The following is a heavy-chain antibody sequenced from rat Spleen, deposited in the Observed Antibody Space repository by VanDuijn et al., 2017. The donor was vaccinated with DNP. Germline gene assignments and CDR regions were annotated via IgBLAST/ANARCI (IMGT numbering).Heavy chain of an antibody. CDR1: GFSFGDYY. CDR2: ISYDGGRT. CDR3: ARHVLPLRIWDY. V-gene: IGHV5-22*01. D-gene: IGHD1-6*01. Sequence: EVQLVESGGGLVQPGRSLKLSCAASGFSFGDYYMAWVRQAPTRGLEWVAYISYDGGRTYNGDSVKGRFTISRDIAKNTLYLQMNSLRSEDTATYYCARHVLPLRIWDYWGQGVMVTVSS. J-gene: IGHJ2*01.